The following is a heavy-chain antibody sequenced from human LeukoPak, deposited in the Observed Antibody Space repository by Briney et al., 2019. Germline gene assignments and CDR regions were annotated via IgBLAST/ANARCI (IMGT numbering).Heavy chain of an antibody. CDR3: AKGAYDYVEIGYFDH. Sequence: GGSLRPSCAVPGISLSNYGMSWVRQAPGKGLEWVAGISGSGGSTNYADSVKGRFTISRDNPKNTLYLQMNSLRAEDTAVYYCAKGAYDYVEIGYFDHWGQGTLVTVSS. CDR1: GISLSNYG. CDR2: ISGSGGST. V-gene: IGHV3-23*01. D-gene: IGHD5-12*01. J-gene: IGHJ4*02.